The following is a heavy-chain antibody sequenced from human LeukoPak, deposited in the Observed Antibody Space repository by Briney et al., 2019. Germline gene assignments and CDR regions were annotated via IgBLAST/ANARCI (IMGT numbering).Heavy chain of an antibody. CDR2: MNPNSGNT. D-gene: IGHD3-10*01. J-gene: IGHJ5*02. CDR3: ASRSITMVRGVIITFNWFDP. V-gene: IGHV1-8*01. Sequence: ASVKVSCKASGYTFTSYDINWVRQATGQGLEWMGWMNPNSGNTGYAQKFQGRVTMTRNTSTSTAYMELSSLRSEDTAVYYCASRSITMVRGVIITFNWFDPWGQGTLVTVSS. CDR1: GYTFTSYD.